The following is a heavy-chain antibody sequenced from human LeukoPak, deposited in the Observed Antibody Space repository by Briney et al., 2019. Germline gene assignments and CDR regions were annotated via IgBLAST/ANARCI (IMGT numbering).Heavy chain of an antibody. D-gene: IGHD3-10*01. Sequence: PGGSLRVSCAASGFTFSTYWMGWVRQAPGKGLEWVANISQDETEKYYVDSLRGRFSISRDNAKNSLYLQMNSLRAEDTALYYCARSATPYSFDIWGQGTMVTVSS. J-gene: IGHJ3*02. CDR1: GFTFSTYW. CDR2: ISQDETEK. CDR3: ARSATPYSFDI. V-gene: IGHV3-7*03.